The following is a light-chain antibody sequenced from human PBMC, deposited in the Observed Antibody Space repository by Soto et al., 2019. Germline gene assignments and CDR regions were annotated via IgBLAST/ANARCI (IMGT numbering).Light chain of an antibody. CDR2: GAS. CDR3: QQYGSSPPYT. J-gene: IGKJ2*01. V-gene: IGKV3-20*01. Sequence: EIVLTQSPGTLSLSPGERATLSCRASQSVSSSYLAWYQQKPGQAPRPLIYGASSRATGIPDRFSGSESGTDFTLTISRLEPEDFAVYYCQQYGSSPPYTFGQGTKLEIK. CDR1: QSVSSSY.